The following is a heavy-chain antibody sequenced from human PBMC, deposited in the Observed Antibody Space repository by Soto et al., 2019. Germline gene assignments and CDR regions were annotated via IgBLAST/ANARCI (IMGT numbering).Heavy chain of an antibody. D-gene: IGHD6-13*01. CDR1: GFTFSSYS. CDR2: ISSSSSYI. V-gene: IGHV3-21*04. J-gene: IGHJ1*01. Sequence: PGGSLRLSCAASGFTFSSYSMNWVRQAPGKGPEWVSSISSSSSYIYYADSVKGRFTISRDNAKNSLYLQMNSLRAEDTALYYCAKGLYSSSWYWPAQHWGQGTLVTVSS. CDR3: AKGLYSSSWYWPAQH.